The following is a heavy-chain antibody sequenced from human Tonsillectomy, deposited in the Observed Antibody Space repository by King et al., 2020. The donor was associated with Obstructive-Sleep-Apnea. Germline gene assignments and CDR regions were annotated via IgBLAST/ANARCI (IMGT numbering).Heavy chain of an antibody. Sequence: QVQLQQWGAGLLKPSETLSLTCAVYGGSFSAYYWGWIRQPPGKGLEWIGEINHSGSTNCNPSLKSRVTIYVNTSRNQFSLKLHAVTAADTALYYCARVLGAAGPDYYFDYWGQGTLVTVSS. CDR1: GGSFSAYY. D-gene: IGHD1-26*01. J-gene: IGHJ4*01. CDR2: INHSGST. CDR3: ARVLGAAGPDYYFDY. V-gene: IGHV4-34*01.